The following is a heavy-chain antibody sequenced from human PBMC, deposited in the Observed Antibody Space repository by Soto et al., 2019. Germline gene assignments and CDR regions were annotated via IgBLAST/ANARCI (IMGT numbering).Heavy chain of an antibody. V-gene: IGHV5-51*01. J-gene: IGHJ4*01. D-gene: IGHD5-12*01. CDR2: IYAGDSDT. CDR3: ARHTTLATFDY. CDR1: GYNFTGYW. Sequence: GESLKISCKASGYNFTGYWIAWVRQMPGKGLEWMGIIYAGDSDTRYGPSFQGQVTISADKSITTAYLQWSSLKASDTAMYYCARHTTLATFDYWGQGTLVTVS.